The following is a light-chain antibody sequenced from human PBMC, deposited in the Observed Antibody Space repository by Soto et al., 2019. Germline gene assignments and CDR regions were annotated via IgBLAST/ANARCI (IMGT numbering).Light chain of an antibody. Sequence: QSVVTQPPSASGTPGQRVTISCSGANSNIGGNPVNWFQQLPGRAPKLLIYNNSQRSSGVPDRFSGSKSGTSASLVISGLQSEDEADYYCAACDDSLNGRVFGGGTNLTVL. J-gene: IGLJ3*02. CDR2: NNS. CDR1: NSNIGGNP. CDR3: AACDDSLNGRV. V-gene: IGLV1-44*01.